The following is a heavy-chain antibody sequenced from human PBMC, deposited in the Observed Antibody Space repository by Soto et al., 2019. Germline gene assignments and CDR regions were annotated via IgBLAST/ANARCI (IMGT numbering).Heavy chain of an antibody. V-gene: IGHV1-69*06. CDR1: GGTFSSYA. Sequence: SVKVSCKASGGTFSSYAISWVRQAPGQGLEWMGGIIPIFGTANYAQKFQGRVTITADKSTGTAYMELSSLRSEDTAVYYCARSSGYYLLYYGMDVWGQGTTVTVSS. CDR3: ARSSGYYLLYYGMDV. CDR2: IIPIFGTA. J-gene: IGHJ6*02. D-gene: IGHD3-22*01.